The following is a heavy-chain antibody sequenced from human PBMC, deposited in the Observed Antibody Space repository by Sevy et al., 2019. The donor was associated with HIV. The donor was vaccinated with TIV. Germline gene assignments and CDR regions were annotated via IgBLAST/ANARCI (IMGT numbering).Heavy chain of an antibody. CDR1: GFIFNTYA. CDR3: ASTGYCTGGSCYSPFGY. CDR2: ISYDGINK. J-gene: IGHJ4*02. Sequence: GGSLRLSCAASGFIFNTYAMHWVRQAPGKGLEWVAVISYDGINKYYADSVKGRFTIARDNSRKTLDLQMNSLRSEDTALYYCASTGYCTGGSCYSPFGYWGQGTLVTVSS. D-gene: IGHD2-15*01. V-gene: IGHV3-30-3*01.